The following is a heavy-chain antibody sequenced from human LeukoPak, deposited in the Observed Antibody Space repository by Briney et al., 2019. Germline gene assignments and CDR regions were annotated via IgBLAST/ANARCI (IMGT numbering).Heavy chain of an antibody. CDR1: GGSIRSYH. J-gene: IGHJ1*01. Sequence: SETLSLTCTVSGGSIRSYHWSWIRQPPGKRLEWIGYIYDSGSTNYNPSLKSRGAISVDTSKHQFSLKLSSVTAADTALYYCARGNSYYDSSGYFPWESFQHWGQGTLVTVSS. CDR2: IYDSGST. V-gene: IGHV4-59*01. D-gene: IGHD3-22*01. CDR3: ARGNSYYDSSGYFPWESFQH.